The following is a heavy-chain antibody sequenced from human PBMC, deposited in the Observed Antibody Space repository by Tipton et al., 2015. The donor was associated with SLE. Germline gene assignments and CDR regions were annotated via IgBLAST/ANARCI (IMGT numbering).Heavy chain of an antibody. CDR1: GFTFNNYA. V-gene: IGHV3-23*01. J-gene: IGHJ3*01. CDR2: ISGSGDST. Sequence: SLRLSCTASGFTFNNYAMNWVRQAPGKGLEWVSGISGSGDSTYSGDSVKGRFTTSRDNSKKTLYLQMNSLRVEDTAIYYCAKAQGVIVPNDAFDFGGQGTMVTVSS. D-gene: IGHD2/OR15-2a*01. CDR3: AKAQGVIVPNDAFDF.